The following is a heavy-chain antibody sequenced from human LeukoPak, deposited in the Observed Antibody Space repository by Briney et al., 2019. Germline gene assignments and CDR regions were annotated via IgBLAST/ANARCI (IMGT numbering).Heavy chain of an antibody. V-gene: IGHV3-73*01. CDR3: TRLTRHDY. J-gene: IGHJ4*02. Sequence: PGGSLKLSCAASGFTFSGSAMHWVRQASGKGLEWVGRIRSKANSFATAYAASVKGRFTISRDDSKNTAYLQMNSLKTEDTAVYYCTRLTRHDYWGQGTLVTVSS. CDR2: IRSKANSFAT. D-gene: IGHD3-10*01. CDR1: GFTFSGSA.